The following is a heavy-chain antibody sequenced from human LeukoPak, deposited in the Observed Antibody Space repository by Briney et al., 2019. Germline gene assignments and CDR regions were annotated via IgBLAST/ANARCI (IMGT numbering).Heavy chain of an antibody. J-gene: IGHJ4*02. CDR3: VTPHIVVVTAIV. Sequence: GGTLRLSCAASGFTFSSYGMSWVRQAPGKGLEWVSAISGSGGSTYYADSVKGRFTISRDNAKNSLYLQMNSLRAEDTAVYYCVTPHIVVVTAIVWGQGTLVTVSS. V-gene: IGHV3-23*01. CDR1: GFTFSSYG. CDR2: ISGSGGST. D-gene: IGHD2-21*02.